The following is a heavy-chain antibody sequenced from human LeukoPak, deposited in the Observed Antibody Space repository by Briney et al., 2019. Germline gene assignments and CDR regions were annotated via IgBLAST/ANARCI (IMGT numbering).Heavy chain of an antibody. CDR2: IWYDGSTK. J-gene: IGHJ3*02. CDR3: ARGLQYPEDRAFDI. D-gene: IGHD4-11*01. Sequence: QPGRSLRLSCAASGFTFSSYGMNCVRQAPGKGLEWVAVIWYDGSTKYYADSVKGRFTISRDNSKNTVYLQMNSLRAEDTAVYYCARGLQYPEDRAFDIWGQGTMVTVSS. CDR1: GFTFSSYG. V-gene: IGHV3-33*08.